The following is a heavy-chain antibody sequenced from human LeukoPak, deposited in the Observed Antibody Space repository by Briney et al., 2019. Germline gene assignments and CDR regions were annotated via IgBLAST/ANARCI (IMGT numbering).Heavy chain of an antibody. V-gene: IGHV3-74*01. J-gene: IGHJ4*02. Sequence: GGSLRDSCAASGFTFSTYWILWVRQTPGKGLVWVSRINNDGSSTTYADSVKGRFTISRDNAKNTLYLQMSSLRAEDTAVYYCARDKDGPGASIDYWGQGTLVTVSS. CDR3: ARDKDGPGASIDY. D-gene: IGHD5-24*01. CDR2: INNDGSST. CDR1: GFTFSTYW.